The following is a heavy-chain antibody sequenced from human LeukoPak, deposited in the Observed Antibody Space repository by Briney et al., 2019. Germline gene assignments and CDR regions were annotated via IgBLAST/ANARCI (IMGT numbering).Heavy chain of an antibody. CDR2: ISGNGASI. J-gene: IGHJ4*02. Sequence: PGGSLRLSYAASGLSFSSYGMSWVRQAPGQGLEWVSSISGNGASIYYADSVKGRFTISRDNSKNTLHLQMNSLRAEDTAVYFCAKGSYYYDSTGYSPAPGDWGQGTLVTVSS. CDR1: GLSFSSYG. D-gene: IGHD3-22*01. V-gene: IGHV3-23*01. CDR3: AKGSYYYDSTGYSPAPGD.